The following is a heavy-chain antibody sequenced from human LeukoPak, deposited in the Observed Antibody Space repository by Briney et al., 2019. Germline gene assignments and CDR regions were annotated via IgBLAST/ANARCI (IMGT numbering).Heavy chain of an antibody. V-gene: IGHV3-7*02. CDR2: INQDGSEK. J-gene: IGHJ4*02. CDR1: GFTFSSYW. CDR3: ARGYSSSWYYFDY. Sequence: GGSLRLSCAVSGFTFSSYWMSWVRQAPGKGLEWVANINQDGSEKHYVDSVKGRFTISRDNAKNSLYLQMNSLRAEDTAVYYCARGYSSSWYYFDYWGQGTLVTVSS. D-gene: IGHD6-13*01.